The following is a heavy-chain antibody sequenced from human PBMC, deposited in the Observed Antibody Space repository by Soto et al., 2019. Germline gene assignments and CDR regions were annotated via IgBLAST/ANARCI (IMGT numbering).Heavy chain of an antibody. J-gene: IGHJ5*02. Sequence: GGSLRLSFAASGFTFSIAWINWVRQAPGKGLEWVGRIKSKTDGGTTDFAAPVKGRFAISRDDSKDMVYLQMNSLRAEDTAVYYCAKDLLRYFDWLSQRSLKSDPWGQGTLVTVSS. CDR1: GFTFSIAW. CDR2: IKSKTDGGTT. D-gene: IGHD3-9*01. CDR3: AKDLLRYFDWLSQRSLKSDP. V-gene: IGHV3-15*07.